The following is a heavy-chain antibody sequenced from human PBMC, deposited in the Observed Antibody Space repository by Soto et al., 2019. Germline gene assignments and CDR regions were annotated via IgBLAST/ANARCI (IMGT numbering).Heavy chain of an antibody. CDR1: GYTFTSYD. CDR3: ARRAETNGWNGFGADKYYFDF. V-gene: IGHV1-8*01. D-gene: IGHD1-1*01. Sequence: ASVKVSCKASGYTFTSYDIYWVRQATGQGLEWMGWLNPNTDNSDYAQKFQGRITVTSDTSINTVHMELSSLRSEDTAVYYCARRAETNGWNGFGADKYYFDFWGQGTLVTVSS. J-gene: IGHJ4*02. CDR2: LNPNTDNS.